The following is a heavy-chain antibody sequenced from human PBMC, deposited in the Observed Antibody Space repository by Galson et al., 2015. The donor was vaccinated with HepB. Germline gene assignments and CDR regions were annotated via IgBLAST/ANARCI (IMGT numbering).Heavy chain of an antibody. CDR2: ISAYNGNT. CDR3: ARSPSDLGLLMPLDS. D-gene: IGHD3/OR15-3a*01. Sequence: SVKVSCKASGYSFRNYGITWVRQAPGQGLEWMGWISAYNGNTNYAQNFQGRVTMTTDTSTSTGYMELRSLRSDDTAVYYCARSPSDLGLLMPLDSWGQGTLVTVSS. V-gene: IGHV1-18*01. J-gene: IGHJ4*02. CDR1: GYSFRNYG.